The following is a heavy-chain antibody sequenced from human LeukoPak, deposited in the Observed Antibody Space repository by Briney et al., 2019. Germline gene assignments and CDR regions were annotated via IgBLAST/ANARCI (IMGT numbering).Heavy chain of an antibody. CDR3: AKVYRRFLEGPHFDY. CDR2: ISGSGGST. V-gene: IGHV3-23*01. CDR1: GFTFSSYA. J-gene: IGHJ4*02. Sequence: GGSLRLSCAASGFTFSSYAMSWVRQAPGKGLEWVSAISGSGGSTYYADSVKGRFTISRGNSKNTLYLQMNSLRAEDTAVYYCAKVYRRFLEGPHFDYWGQGTLVTVSS. D-gene: IGHD3-3*01.